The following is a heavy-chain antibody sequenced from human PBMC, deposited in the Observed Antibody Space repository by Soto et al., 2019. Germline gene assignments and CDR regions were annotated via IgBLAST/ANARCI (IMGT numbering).Heavy chain of an antibody. Sequence: SVKVSCKASGGTFSSYAISWVRQAPGQGLEWMGGIIPIFGTANYAQKFQGRVTITADESTSTAYIELSSLRSEDTAVYYCARGGYCSGGSCYPDNWFDPWGQGTL. CDR1: GGTFSSYA. J-gene: IGHJ5*02. D-gene: IGHD2-15*01. CDR2: IIPIFGTA. V-gene: IGHV1-69*13. CDR3: ARGGYCSGGSCYPDNWFDP.